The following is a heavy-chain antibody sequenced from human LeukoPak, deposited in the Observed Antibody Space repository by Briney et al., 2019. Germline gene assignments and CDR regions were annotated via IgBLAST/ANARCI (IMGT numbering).Heavy chain of an antibody. CDR2: ISWDGGST. CDR1: GFTFDDYA. V-gene: IGHV3-43D*03. D-gene: IGHD3-10*01. J-gene: IGHJ6*03. CDR3: AKDPTPAFGRGSRGVTYYMDV. Sequence: GGSLRLSCAASGFTFDDYAMHWVRHAPGKGLEWVSLISWDGGSTYYADSVKGRFTISRDNSKNSLYLQMNSLRAEDTALYYCAKDPTPAFGRGSRGVTYYMDVWGKGTTVTVSS.